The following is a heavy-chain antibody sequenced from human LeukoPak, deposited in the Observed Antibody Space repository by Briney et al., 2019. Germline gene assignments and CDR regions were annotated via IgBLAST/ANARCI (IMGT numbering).Heavy chain of an antibody. D-gene: IGHD2-2*01. CDR2: INAGNGNT. Sequence: VASVKVSCKVSGYTLTELSMHWVRQAPGQRLEWMGWINAGNGNTKYSQKFQGRVTMTRDTSISTAYMELSRLRSDDTAVYYCASPGGQLLQNYYYYYMDVWGKGTTVTVSS. J-gene: IGHJ6*03. CDR3: ASPGGQLLQNYYYYYMDV. V-gene: IGHV1-3*01. CDR1: GYTLTELS.